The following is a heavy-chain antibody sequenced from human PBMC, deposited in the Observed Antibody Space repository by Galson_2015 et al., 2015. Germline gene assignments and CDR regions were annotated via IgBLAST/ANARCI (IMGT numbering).Heavy chain of an antibody. CDR2: INRDGSER. J-gene: IGHJ4*02. CDR1: GFSLSTHW. Sequence: SLRLSCAASGFSLSTHWMTWVRQAPGKGLEWVANINRDGSERYYVDSVKGRFTISRDNAKNSLYLQMNSLRAEDTAVYYCATLFPRVAGHVDVWGLGTLVTVSS. CDR3: ATLFPRVAGHVDV. V-gene: IGHV3-7*03. D-gene: IGHD6-19*01.